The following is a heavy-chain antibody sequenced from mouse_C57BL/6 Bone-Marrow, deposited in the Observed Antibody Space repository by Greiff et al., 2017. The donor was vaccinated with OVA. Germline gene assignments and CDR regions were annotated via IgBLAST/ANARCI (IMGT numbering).Heavy chain of an antibody. Sequence: EVNVVESGGDLVKPGGSLKLSCAASGFTFSSYGMSWVRQTPDKRLEWVATISSGGSYTYYPDSVKGRFTISRDNAKNTLYRQMSSLKSEDTAMYYCARLITTVVADYAMDYWGQGTSVTGSS. CDR3: ARLITTVVADYAMDY. D-gene: IGHD1-1*01. CDR2: ISSGGSYT. CDR1: GFTFSSYG. J-gene: IGHJ4*01. V-gene: IGHV5-6*01.